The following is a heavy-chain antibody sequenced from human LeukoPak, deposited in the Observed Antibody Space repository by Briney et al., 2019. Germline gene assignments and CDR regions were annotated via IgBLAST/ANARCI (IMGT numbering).Heavy chain of an antibody. CDR2: IYYSGRT. CDR3: ARHAGYSRSQVDY. CDR1: GGSISRYY. J-gene: IGHJ4*02. Sequence: SETLSLTCTVSGGSISRYYWSWIRQPPGKGLEWIGYIYYSGRTNYNPSLKSGVPISVDTSKNHFSLKLGSVTAADTAVYYCARHAGYSRSQVDYWVQGTLASVCS. D-gene: IGHD6-13*01. V-gene: IGHV4-59*08.